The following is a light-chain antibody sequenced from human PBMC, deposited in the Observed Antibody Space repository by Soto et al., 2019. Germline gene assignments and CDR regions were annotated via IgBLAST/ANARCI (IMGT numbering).Light chain of an antibody. Sequence: EIVLTQSPATLALSPGEIATLSCRATQSVSSYLGWYEQRPGQAPSLIIYDTSNRATGIPSRLSGSGSGTDFNLTVSSLEPEHFGVDYCQELRNWPLTCGQVTKGQIK. CDR3: QELRNWPLT. V-gene: IGKV3-11*01. CDR2: DTS. CDR1: QSVSSY. J-gene: IGKJ1*01.